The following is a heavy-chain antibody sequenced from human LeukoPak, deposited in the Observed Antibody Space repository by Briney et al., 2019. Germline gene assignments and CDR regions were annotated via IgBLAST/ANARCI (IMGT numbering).Heavy chain of an antibody. CDR2: ISAYNGNT. J-gene: IGHJ6*02. D-gene: IGHD5-12*01. CDR1: GYTFTSYG. V-gene: IGHV1-18*01. Sequence: ASVKVSCKASGYTFTSYGISWVRQAPGQGLEWMGWISAYNGNTNYAQKLQGRVTMTTDTSTSTAYMELRSLRSDDTAVYSWARELRTYYYYYGMDVWGQGTTVTVSS. CDR3: ARELRTYYYYYGMDV.